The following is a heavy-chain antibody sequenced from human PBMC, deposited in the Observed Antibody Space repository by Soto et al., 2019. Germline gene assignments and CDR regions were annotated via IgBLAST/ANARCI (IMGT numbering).Heavy chain of an antibody. V-gene: IGHV3-23*01. CDR2: VTGGGHTT. CDR3: ASSSAYLYLYGMDI. J-gene: IGHJ6*02. Sequence: PGGSLRLSCAASGFTFSGYAMSWVRQAQGKGMEWVSTVTGGGHTTYNAESVKGRFTISRDNSKNTLCLQMNNLIAEATAFYYSASSSAYLYLYGMDIWGPGTTVTVSS. CDR1: GFTFSGYA.